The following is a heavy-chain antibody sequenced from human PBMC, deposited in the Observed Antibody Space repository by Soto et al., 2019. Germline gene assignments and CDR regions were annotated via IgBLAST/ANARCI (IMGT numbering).Heavy chain of an antibody. CDR1: GFTFSAYT. V-gene: IGHV3-48*02. D-gene: IGHD3-22*01. Sequence: GGSLRLSCAASGFTFSAYTMDWVRQAPGRGLEWIAYISGDGSTTFYADSVKGRFTISRDKAKKSLYLQMNSLRDDDTAVHYCARDRFYYDSSGDYFGYDFDYGGRGTLVTVSS. CDR3: ARDRFYYDSSGDYFGYDFDY. J-gene: IGHJ4*02. CDR2: ISGDGSTT.